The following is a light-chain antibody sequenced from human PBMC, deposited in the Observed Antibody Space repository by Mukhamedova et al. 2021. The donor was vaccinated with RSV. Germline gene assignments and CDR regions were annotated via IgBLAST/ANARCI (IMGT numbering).Light chain of an antibody. J-gene: IGKJ1*01. Sequence: WYQRRVHGRAPNLLIYAASTLHTGVPSRFSGSGSGKDFSLTIAGLEPEDFATYYCQHSYGSPWTFGQGTRVEVK. V-gene: IGKV1-39*01. CDR2: AAS. CDR3: QHSYGSPWT.